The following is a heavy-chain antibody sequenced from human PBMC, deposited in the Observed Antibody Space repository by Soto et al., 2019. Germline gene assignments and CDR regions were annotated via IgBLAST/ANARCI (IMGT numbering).Heavy chain of an antibody. CDR3: ARGRYGDY. Sequence: QAHLVQSGPEVKKPGASVKVSCKCSGYIFTSYGIAWVRQAPGQGLEWMGWISAHNGNTEYAQKFQGRVTVTRDTSTSTAYLEPRSLRSDDTALYYCARGRYGDYWGQGALVTVSS. CDR2: ISAHNGNT. D-gene: IGHD4-17*01. J-gene: IGHJ4*02. V-gene: IGHV1-18*01. CDR1: GYIFTSYG.